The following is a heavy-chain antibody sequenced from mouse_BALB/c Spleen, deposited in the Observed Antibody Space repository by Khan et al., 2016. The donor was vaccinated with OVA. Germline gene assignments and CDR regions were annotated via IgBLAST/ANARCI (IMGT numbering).Heavy chain of an antibody. CDR2: INPSNGNT. Sequence: QVQLKQSGAELAKPGASVKMSCKASGNTFKTTTMHWVKQRPGQGLEWIGNINPSNGNTNYNQKFKDKSTLTADKSSSTAYMQLCSLTSDYSAVYYCAREGAFYRSDGLFSYWGQGTLVTVSA. J-gene: IGHJ3*01. CDR3: AREGAFYRSDGLFSY. V-gene: IGHV1-4*01. D-gene: IGHD2-14*01. CDR1: GNTFKTTT.